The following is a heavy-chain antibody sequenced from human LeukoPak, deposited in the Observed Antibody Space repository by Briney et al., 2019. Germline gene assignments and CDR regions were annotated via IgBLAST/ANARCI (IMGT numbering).Heavy chain of an antibody. CDR1: GGSFSGFY. J-gene: IGHJ4*02. Sequence: PSETLSLTCAVYGGSFSGFYWSWIRQPPGKGLEWIGHIVYSGSANYNPSLDSRVTISVDTSKNQFSLKLSSVTAADTAVYYCARKVIVAAREPYFDYWGQGTLVTVSS. V-gene: IGHV4-59*01. CDR3: ARKVIVAAREPYFDY. D-gene: IGHD3-22*01. CDR2: IVYSGSA.